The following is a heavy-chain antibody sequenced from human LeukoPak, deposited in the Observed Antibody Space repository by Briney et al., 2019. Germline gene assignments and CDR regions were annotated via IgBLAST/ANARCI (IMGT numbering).Heavy chain of an antibody. CDR3: AKGLKTTVGPYMGYHYYMDV. CDR1: GFTVSSNY. Sequence: GGSLRLSCAASGFTVSSNYMSWVRQAPGKGLEWVSVMYSGGSSYYADSVKGRFTISRDNPKNSLYLQMNSLRAEDTAVYYCAKGLKTTVGPYMGYHYYMDVWGKGTTVTVSS. J-gene: IGHJ6*03. CDR2: MYSGGSS. D-gene: IGHD1-1*01. V-gene: IGHV3-53*01.